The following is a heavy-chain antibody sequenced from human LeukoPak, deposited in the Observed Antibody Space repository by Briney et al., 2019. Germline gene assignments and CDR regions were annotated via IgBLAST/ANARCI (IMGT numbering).Heavy chain of an antibody. CDR2: ISFSSTYI. CDR1: GFSFSGHD. D-gene: IGHD2-2*01. CDR3: ARADCSSSTCYLRRSWFDP. V-gene: IGHV3-21*01. Sequence: PGGSLRLSCAASGFSFSGHDMNWVRQAPGKGLEWVSSISFSSTYIYYADSVRGRFTIPRDNAKNSLYLQMNSLRVEDTAVYYCARADCSSSTCYLRRSWFDPWGQGTLVTVSS. J-gene: IGHJ5*02.